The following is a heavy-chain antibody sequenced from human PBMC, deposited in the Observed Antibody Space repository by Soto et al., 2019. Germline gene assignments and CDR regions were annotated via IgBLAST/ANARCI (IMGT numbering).Heavy chain of an antibody. CDR1: GGTFSSHV. Sequence: QVQLVQSGAEVKKPGSSVNVSCKASGGTFSSHVFNWVRQAPGQGLEWMGGSMPIIGTATYEQKFQGRVTITADESTSTAYMELSSLRAEDTAVYYCARDVEFRDGNISHLDYWGQGTLVTVSS. J-gene: IGHJ4*02. CDR2: SMPIIGTA. D-gene: IGHD3-10*01. CDR3: ARDVEFRDGNISHLDY. V-gene: IGHV1-69*01.